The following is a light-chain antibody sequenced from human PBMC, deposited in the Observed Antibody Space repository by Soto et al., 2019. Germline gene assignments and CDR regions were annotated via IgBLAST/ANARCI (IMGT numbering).Light chain of an antibody. CDR2: DAS. CDR1: PSVSSY. V-gene: IGKV3-11*01. Sequence: PGEKATLSCRASPSVSSYLAWYQQKPGQAPRLLMFDASIRATGIPARFSGTGSETDFTLTITSLEPEDFAVYYCQQRGNWPWTFGQGTKVEIK. CDR3: QQRGNWPWT. J-gene: IGKJ1*01.